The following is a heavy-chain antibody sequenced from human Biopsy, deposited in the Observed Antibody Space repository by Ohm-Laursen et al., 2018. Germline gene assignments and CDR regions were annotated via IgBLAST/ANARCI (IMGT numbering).Heavy chain of an antibody. CDR3: ARQCYGSGMLSYFDL. V-gene: IGHV4-4*07. Sequence: GTLSLTCTVSGGSISSHYWTWIRQPAGKGLEWIGHIYSSGSTKYYPSLKSRVTMSVDTSKNQFSLKLSSVTAADMAVYFCARQCYGSGMLSYFDLWGRGTLVTVSS. J-gene: IGHJ2*01. D-gene: IGHD3-10*01. CDR1: GGSISSHY. CDR2: IYSSGST.